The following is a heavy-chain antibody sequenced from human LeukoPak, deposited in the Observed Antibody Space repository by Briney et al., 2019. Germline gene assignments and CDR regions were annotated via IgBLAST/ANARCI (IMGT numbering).Heavy chain of an antibody. CDR1: AITFSNSW. J-gene: IGHJ4*02. D-gene: IGHD5/OR15-5a*01. Sequence: GGSLRLSCTASAITFSNSWMSWVRQAPEKGLEWVANIKQDGSETNYVDSVKGRFTISRDNAKNSLFLQMNSLGGEDTAIYYCARHLAGDSLYRHFDYWGQGALVTVSS. V-gene: IGHV3-7*04. CDR2: IKQDGSET. CDR3: ARHLAGDSLYRHFDY.